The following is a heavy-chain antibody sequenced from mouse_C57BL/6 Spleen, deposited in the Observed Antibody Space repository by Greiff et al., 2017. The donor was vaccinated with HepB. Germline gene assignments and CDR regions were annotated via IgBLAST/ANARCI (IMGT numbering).Heavy chain of an antibody. Sequence: DVMLVESGGGLVQPGGSLKLSCAASGFTFSDYGMAWVRQAPRKGPEWVAFISNLAYSIYYADTVTGRFTISRENAKNTLYLEMSSLRSEDTAMYYCARMRYGDAMDYWGQGTSVTVSS. J-gene: IGHJ4*01. D-gene: IGHD2-10*02. CDR3: ARMRYGDAMDY. V-gene: IGHV5-15*01. CDR1: GFTFSDYG. CDR2: ISNLAYSI.